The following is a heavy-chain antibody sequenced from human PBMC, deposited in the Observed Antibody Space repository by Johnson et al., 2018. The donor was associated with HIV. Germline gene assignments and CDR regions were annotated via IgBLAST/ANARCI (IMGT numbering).Heavy chain of an antibody. D-gene: IGHD3-9*01. CDR3: AKGLRYFDWLGANDACDI. CDR1: GFAFSSFA. CDR2: ISGSGGST. J-gene: IGHJ3*02. V-gene: IGHV3-23*04. Sequence: VQLVESGGGLVQPGGSLRLSCAASGFAFSSFAVTWVRQAPGKGLEWVSAISGSGGSTSYADSVKGSFTIPRDNSKKTLYLQMNSLRAEDTAVYYCAKGLRYFDWLGANDACDIWGQGTMVTVSS.